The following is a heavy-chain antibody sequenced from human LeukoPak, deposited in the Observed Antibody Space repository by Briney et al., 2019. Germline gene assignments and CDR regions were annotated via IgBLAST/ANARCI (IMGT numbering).Heavy chain of an antibody. V-gene: IGHV3-21*01. D-gene: IGHD5-12*01. J-gene: IGHJ6*03. CDR2: ISSSSSYI. Sequence: GGSLRLSRAASGFTFRSYSMHWVRQAPGKGLEWVSSISSSSSYIYYADSVKGRFTISRDNAKNSLYLQMNSLRAEDTAVYYCARLIGSYYMDVWGEGTTVTVSS. CDR1: GFTFRSYS. CDR3: ARLIGSYYMDV.